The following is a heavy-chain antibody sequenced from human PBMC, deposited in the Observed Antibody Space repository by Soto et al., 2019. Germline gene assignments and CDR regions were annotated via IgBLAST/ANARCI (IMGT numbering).Heavy chain of an antibody. J-gene: IGHJ3*02. Sequence: EVQLLESGGGLVQPGGSLRLSCAASGFTFSSYAMSWVRQAPGKGLEWVSAISGSGGYTYYADSVKGRFTISRDNSKNTLYLQMNSLRGEETAVYYCAKDHYGSGNYGPPHAFDIWGQGTMVTVS. CDR1: GFTFSSYA. V-gene: IGHV3-23*01. D-gene: IGHD3-10*01. CDR3: AKDHYGSGNYGPPHAFDI. CDR2: ISGSGGYT.